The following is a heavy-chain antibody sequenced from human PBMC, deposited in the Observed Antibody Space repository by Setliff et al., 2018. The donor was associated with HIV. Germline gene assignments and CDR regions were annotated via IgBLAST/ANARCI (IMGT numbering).Heavy chain of an antibody. V-gene: IGHV4-34*01. D-gene: IGHD3-3*01. CDR3: ARGRQFTFWSAYMHMDV. CDR1: GGSVSNYY. Sequence: SETLSLTCAVYGGSVSNYYWTWIRQTPGEGLEWIGEIDHSGSTKYNPSLKSRVAISVDTSKNQFSLKVNSVTAADTAIYYCARGRQFTFWSAYMHMDVWGKGTSVTVSS. J-gene: IGHJ6*03. CDR2: IDHSGST.